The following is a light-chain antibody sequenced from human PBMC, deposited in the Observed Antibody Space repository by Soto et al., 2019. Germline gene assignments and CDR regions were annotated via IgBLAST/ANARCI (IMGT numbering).Light chain of an antibody. CDR3: QQAKSFPIT. J-gene: IGKJ5*01. V-gene: IGKV1-39*01. Sequence: DIQMTQSPSSLSASIGDRLTITLRASQSINKHLNWYQHRPGEAPDLLXFAASTLQRGVPSRFSGSGSGTEFTLTISGLQTEDSLTYYCQQAKSFPITFGQGTRLEIK. CDR1: QSINKH. CDR2: AAS.